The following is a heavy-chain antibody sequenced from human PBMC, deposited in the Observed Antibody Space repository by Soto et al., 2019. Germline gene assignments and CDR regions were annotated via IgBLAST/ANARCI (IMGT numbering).Heavy chain of an antibody. CDR2: ISSSTSYI. J-gene: IGHJ6*02. CDR3: AKASNTVSPPPGQYGMDV. Sequence: GGSLRLSCAASGFAFTSYSMNWVRQAPGKGLEWVSSISSSTSYIYYADSVKGRFTISRDNAKNSVYLQMTSLRAEDTAVYYCAKASNTVSPPPGQYGMDVWGQGTTVTVSS. CDR1: GFAFTSYS. V-gene: IGHV3-21*01. D-gene: IGHD2-2*02.